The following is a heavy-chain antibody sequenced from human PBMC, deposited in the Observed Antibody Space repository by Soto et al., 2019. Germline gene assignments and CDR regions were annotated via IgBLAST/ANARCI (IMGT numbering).Heavy chain of an antibody. D-gene: IGHD4-17*01. CDR2: IYWDDDK. CDR3: AHRPHDYGDETWFAP. CDR1: WFSLSTSGVG. J-gene: IGHJ5*02. V-gene: IGHV2-5*02. Sequence: QITLKESCPTLVKPTQTLTLTCTFSWFSLSTSGVGVGWIRQPPGKALEWLALIYWDDDKRYSPSLKSRLTITQDTYKNQVVLTMTNMDPVDTATYYCAHRPHDYGDETWFAPWGQGTLVTVSS.